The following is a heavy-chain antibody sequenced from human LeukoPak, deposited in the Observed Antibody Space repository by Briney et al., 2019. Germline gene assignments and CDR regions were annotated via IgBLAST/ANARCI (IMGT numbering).Heavy chain of an antibody. D-gene: IGHD3-22*01. CDR3: ARDSSGYYDHDAFDI. J-gene: IGHJ3*02. CDR2: ISSSGSTI. V-gene: IGHV3-11*01. CDR1: GFTFSDYY. Sequence: GGSLRLSCAASGFTFSDYYMSWIRQAPGKGLEWVSYISSSGSTIYYADSVKGRFTISRDNAKNSLYLQMNSLRAEDTDVYYCARDSSGYYDHDAFDIWGQGTMVTVSS.